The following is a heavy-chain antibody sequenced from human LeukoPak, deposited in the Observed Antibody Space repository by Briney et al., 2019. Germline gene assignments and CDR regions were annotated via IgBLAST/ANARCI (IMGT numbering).Heavy chain of an antibody. D-gene: IGHD6-19*01. Sequence: SETLSLTCTVSGGSISSYYWSWIRQPPGKGLEWIGYIYYSGSTNYNPSLKSRVTISVDTSKNQFSLKLSSVTAADTAVYYCARGKHSSGWYGGFDYWGQGTLVTVSS. CDR3: ARGKHSSGWYGGFDY. CDR1: GGSISSYY. CDR2: IYYSGST. J-gene: IGHJ4*02. V-gene: IGHV4-59*08.